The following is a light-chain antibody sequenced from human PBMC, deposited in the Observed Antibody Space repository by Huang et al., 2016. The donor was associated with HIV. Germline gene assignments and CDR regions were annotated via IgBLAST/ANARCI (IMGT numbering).Light chain of an antibody. Sequence: EIVLTQSPATLSLSPGQRATLSCRASQSVSSYLAWYQQKPGQPPKLLIYDTSNRATGIPARFSSSGSGTHFTLTINSLEPEDFAVYYCHQRSDWLPYTFGQGTKLEIK. CDR2: DTS. CDR3: HQRSDWLPYT. CDR1: QSVSSY. J-gene: IGKJ2*01. V-gene: IGKV3-11*01.